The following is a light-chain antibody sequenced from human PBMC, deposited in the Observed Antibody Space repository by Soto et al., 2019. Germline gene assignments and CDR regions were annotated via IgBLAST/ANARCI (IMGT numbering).Light chain of an antibody. CDR1: QSVSSY. J-gene: IGKJ2*01. CDR3: QQRSKWPRYT. Sequence: EIVLTQSPATLSLSPGERATLSCRASQSVSSYLAWYQQKPGQAPRLLIYDASNRATGIPARFSGSGSGTDFTLTISSLEPEDFAVYYCQQRSKWPRYTFGQGTKVDIK. V-gene: IGKV3-11*01. CDR2: DAS.